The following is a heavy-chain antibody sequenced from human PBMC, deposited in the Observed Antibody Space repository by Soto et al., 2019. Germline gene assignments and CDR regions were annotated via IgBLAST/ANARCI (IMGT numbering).Heavy chain of an antibody. D-gene: IGHD3-10*01. Sequence: QVQLVESGGGVVQPGRSLRLSCAASGCTFSSYAMHWVRQAPGKGLEWVAVISYDGSNKYYADSVKGRFTISRDNSKNTLYLQMNSVRAEDTAVYYCASGSPYGSGSYYMSGMDVWGQGTTVTVSS. CDR2: ISYDGSNK. CDR3: ASGSPYGSGSYYMSGMDV. CDR1: GCTFSSYA. V-gene: IGHV3-30-3*01. J-gene: IGHJ6*02.